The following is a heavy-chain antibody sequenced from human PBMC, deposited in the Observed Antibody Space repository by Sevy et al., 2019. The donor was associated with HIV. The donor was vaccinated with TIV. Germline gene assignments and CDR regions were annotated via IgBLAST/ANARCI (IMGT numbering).Heavy chain of an antibody. D-gene: IGHD3-16*01. Sequence: GGSLRLSCAASGFTFSSYSMNWVRQAPGKGLEWVSYISSSSSTIYYADSVKGRFTISRDNAKNSLYLQMNSLRAEDTAVYYCARDRSTRRGRVDYYYYGMDVWGQGTTVTVSS. CDR3: ARDRSTRRGRVDYYYYGMDV. CDR2: ISSSSSTI. V-gene: IGHV3-48*01. CDR1: GFTFSSYS. J-gene: IGHJ6*02.